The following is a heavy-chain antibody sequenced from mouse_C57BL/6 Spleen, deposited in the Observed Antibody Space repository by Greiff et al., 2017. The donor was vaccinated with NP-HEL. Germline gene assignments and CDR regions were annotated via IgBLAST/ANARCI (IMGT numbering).Heavy chain of an antibody. J-gene: IGHJ2*01. V-gene: IGHV5-9-1*02. CDR3: TRGGDYDRNYFDY. Sequence: EVKLVESGEGLVKPGGSLKLSCAASGFTFSSYAMSWVRQTPEKRLEWVAYISSGGDYIYYADTVKGRFTISRDNARNTLYLQMSSLKSEDTAMYYCTRGGDYDRNYFDYWGQGTTLTVSS. D-gene: IGHD2-4*01. CDR1: GFTFSSYA. CDR2: ISSGGDYI.